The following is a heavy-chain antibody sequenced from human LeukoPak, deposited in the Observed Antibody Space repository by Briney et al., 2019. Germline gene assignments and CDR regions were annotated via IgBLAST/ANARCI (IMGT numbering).Heavy chain of an antibody. D-gene: IGHD3-16*01. Sequence: GEALQISCKGSGYGFTSYWIGWVRPMPGKGREWMGIIYPGDSDTRYSPSFQGQVTISADKSISTAYLQWSSLKASDTAMYYRARKLGGRGRSGMDVWGQGTTVTVSS. CDR2: IYPGDSDT. V-gene: IGHV5-51*01. CDR3: ARKLGGRGRSGMDV. J-gene: IGHJ6*02. CDR1: GYGFTSYW.